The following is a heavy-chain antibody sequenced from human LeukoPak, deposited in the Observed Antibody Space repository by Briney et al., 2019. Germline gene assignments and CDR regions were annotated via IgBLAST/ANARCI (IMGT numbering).Heavy chain of an antibody. CDR1: GGSFSGYY. CDR3: VRVTGRRRNFFDY. CDR2: INHSGST. Sequence: SETLSLTRAVYGGSFSGYYWSWIRQRPGKGLEWIGEINHSGSTNYNPSLKSRVTISVDTSKNQFSLKLSSVTAADTAVYYCVRVTGRRRNFFDYWGQGTLVTVSS. D-gene: IGHD3-16*01. V-gene: IGHV4-34*01. J-gene: IGHJ4*02.